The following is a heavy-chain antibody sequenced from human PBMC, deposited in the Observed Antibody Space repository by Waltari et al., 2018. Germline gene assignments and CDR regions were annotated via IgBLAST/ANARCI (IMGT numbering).Heavy chain of an antibody. J-gene: IGHJ1*01. D-gene: IGHD2-8*01. CDR2: INHSEST. V-gene: IGHV4-34*01. CDR3: ASSLYATYFQH. CDR1: GGSFSGYY. Sequence: QVQLQQWGAGLLKPSETLSLTCAVYGGSFSGYYWSWIRQPPGKGLEWIGEINHSESTNYNPSLKSRVTISVDTSKNQFSLKLSSVTAADTAVYYCASSLYATYFQHWGQGTLVTVSS.